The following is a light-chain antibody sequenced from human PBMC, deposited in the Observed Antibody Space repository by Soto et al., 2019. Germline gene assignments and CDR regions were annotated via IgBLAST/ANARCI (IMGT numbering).Light chain of an antibody. CDR3: QQLNSYE. CDR2: AAT. V-gene: IGKV1-9*01. J-gene: IGKJ1*01. Sequence: QLTQSPSSLSASIGDRVIITCRATQAISRYLAWYQQKPGAAPKLLIYAATTLQSGVPSRFSGAASGTELTLSLSSLQFDDFATYCCQQLNSYEFGQGTKVEI. CDR1: QAISRY.